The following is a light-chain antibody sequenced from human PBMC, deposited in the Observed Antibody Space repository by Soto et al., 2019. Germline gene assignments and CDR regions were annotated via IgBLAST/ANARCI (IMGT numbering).Light chain of an antibody. V-gene: IGLV1-51*01. J-gene: IGLJ2*01. CDR1: SSNIGNND. CDR3: GTWDNSLSAGV. CDR2: DSN. Sequence: QSVLTQPPSLSAAPGQKVTISCSGSSSNIGNNDVSWYQQLPGTAPKLIIYDSNKRPSGIPDRFSGSKSGTSATLGITGLQTGDEADYYCGTWDNSLSAGVFGGGTKL.